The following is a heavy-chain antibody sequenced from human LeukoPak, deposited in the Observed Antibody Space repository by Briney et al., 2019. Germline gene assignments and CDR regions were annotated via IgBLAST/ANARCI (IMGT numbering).Heavy chain of an antibody. CDR2: INPSGGST. CDR1: GYTFTSYY. J-gene: IGHJ4*02. Sequence: ASVKVSCKTSGYTFTSYYMHWVRQAPGQGLESMGIINPSGGSTSYAQKFQGRVTMTRDMSTSTVYMELSSLRSEDTAVYYCARVDGQWLAPSDHWGQGTLVTVSS. V-gene: IGHV1-46*01. CDR3: ARVDGQWLAPSDH. D-gene: IGHD6-19*01.